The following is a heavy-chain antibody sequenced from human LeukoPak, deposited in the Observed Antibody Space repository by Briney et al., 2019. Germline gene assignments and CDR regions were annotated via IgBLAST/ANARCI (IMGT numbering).Heavy chain of an antibody. J-gene: IGHJ4*02. CDR3: ARELSAPDDY. CDR1: GFTFTNYW. V-gene: IGHV5-51*01. D-gene: IGHD3-3*01. CDR2: VYPGDSST. Sequence: ESLKISCKGSGFTFTNYWIGWVRQMPGKGLEWMGIVYPGDSSTRYSPPFRGRVTISADKSISTAYLQSDSLEASDTAMYYCARELSAPDDYWGQGTLVTVSS.